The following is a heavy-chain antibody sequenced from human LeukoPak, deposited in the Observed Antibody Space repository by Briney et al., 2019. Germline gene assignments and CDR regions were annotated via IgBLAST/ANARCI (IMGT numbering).Heavy chain of an antibody. CDR3: AKGEGYYYYYMDV. Sequence: PGESLRLSCAASGFTFSSYGTHWVRQAPGKGLEWVAVIWYDGSNKYYADSVKGRFTISRDNSKNTLYLQMNSLRAEDTAVYYCAKGEGYYYYYMDVWGKGTTVTVSS. CDR2: IWYDGSNK. V-gene: IGHV3-33*06. J-gene: IGHJ6*03. CDR1: GFTFSSYG. D-gene: IGHD3-16*01.